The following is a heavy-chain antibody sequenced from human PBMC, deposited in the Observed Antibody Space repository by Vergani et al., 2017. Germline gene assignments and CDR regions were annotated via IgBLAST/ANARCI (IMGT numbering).Heavy chain of an antibody. CDR1: GYTFTSYD. V-gene: IGHV1-8*01. J-gene: IGHJ6*03. CDR3: ARAVHRFLYYDYYMDV. CDR2: MNPNSGNT. Sequence: QVPLVQSGAEVKKPGASVKVSCKASGYTFTSYDINWVRQATGQGLEWMGWMNPNSGNTGYAQKFQGRVTMTRNTSISTAYMELSSLRSEDTAVYYCARAVHRFLYYDYYMDVWGKGTSVTVSS. D-gene: IGHD3-10*01.